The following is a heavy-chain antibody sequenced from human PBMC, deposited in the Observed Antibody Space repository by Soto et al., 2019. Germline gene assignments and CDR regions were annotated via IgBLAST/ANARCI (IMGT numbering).Heavy chain of an antibody. CDR1: GFTLSSYG. Sequence: QVQLVESGGGVVQPGRSLRLSCAASGFTLSSYGMHWVRQAPGKGLEWVAVISYDGSNKYYADSVKGRFTISRDNSKNTLYLQMNSLRAEDTTVYYCAKDRGRYDAFDIWGQGTMVTVSS. D-gene: IGHD1-26*01. CDR2: ISYDGSNK. V-gene: IGHV3-30*18. CDR3: AKDRGRYDAFDI. J-gene: IGHJ3*02.